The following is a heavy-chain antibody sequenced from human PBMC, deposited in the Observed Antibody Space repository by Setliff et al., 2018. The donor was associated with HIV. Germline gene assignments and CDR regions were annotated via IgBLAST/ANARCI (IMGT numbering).Heavy chain of an antibody. D-gene: IGHD3-16*01. J-gene: IGHJ6*03. CDR2: INHSGST. V-gene: IGHV4-34*01. Sequence: SETLSLTCAVYGGSFNGYSWTWIRQPPGKGLEWIGGINHSGSTNYNPSLKSRVTMSVDTSKNQFSLKLSSVTAADTAVYYCARDVPWGDYYYYMDVWGKGTTVTVS. CDR3: ARDVPWGDYYYYMDV. CDR1: GGSFNGYS.